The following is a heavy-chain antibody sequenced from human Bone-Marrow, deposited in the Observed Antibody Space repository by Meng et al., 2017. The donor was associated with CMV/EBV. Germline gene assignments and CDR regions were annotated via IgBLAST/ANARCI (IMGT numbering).Heavy chain of an antibody. J-gene: IGHJ4*02. D-gene: IGHD6-19*01. Sequence: LSLTCAASGFTFSSYEMNWVRQAPGKRLEWVSYISSSGSTIYYADSVKGRFTISRDNSKNTLYLQMNSLRAEDTAVYYCARGRGWLDYWGQGTLVTVSS. V-gene: IGHV3-48*03. CDR2: ISSSGSTI. CDR3: ARGRGWLDY. CDR1: GFTFSSYE.